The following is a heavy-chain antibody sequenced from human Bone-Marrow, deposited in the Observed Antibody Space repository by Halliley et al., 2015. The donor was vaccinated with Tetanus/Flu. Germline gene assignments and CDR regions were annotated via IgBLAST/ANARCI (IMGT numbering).Heavy chain of an antibody. D-gene: IGHD1-26*01. CDR2: IDYSGGT. CDR1: GDSIISFNYY. CDR3: ARLPNTGLGGRGYFDN. V-gene: IGHV4-39*01. Sequence: TLSLTCPVSGDSIISFNYYWGWLRQPPGKGLEFIGTIDYSGGTYYNPSLMSRVTMSVDPSTTQFSLNLNSVTAADTAVYFCARLPNTGLGGRGYFDNWGQGTLVTVSS. J-gene: IGHJ4*02.